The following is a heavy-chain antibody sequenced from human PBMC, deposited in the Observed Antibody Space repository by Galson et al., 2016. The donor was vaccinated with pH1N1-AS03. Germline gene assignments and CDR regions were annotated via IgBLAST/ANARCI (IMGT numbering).Heavy chain of an antibody. CDR2: INPVSGET. Sequence: SVKVSCKASGYTFTTYYVHWVRQAPGQGLEWVGRINPVSGETDSPQKFQDRVTLTRDKSISSAYLDPSGLTFDDTAVYYCALLQGPTTPGHRGQGTLVTVSS. CDR1: GYTFTTYY. J-gene: IGHJ4*02. CDR3: ALLQGPTTPGH. V-gene: IGHV1-2*06. D-gene: IGHD1-26*01.